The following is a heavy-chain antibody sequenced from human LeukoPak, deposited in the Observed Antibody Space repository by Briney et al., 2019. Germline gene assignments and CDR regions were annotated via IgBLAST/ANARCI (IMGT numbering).Heavy chain of an antibody. CDR1: GGSFSSYY. J-gene: IGHJ4*02. Sequence: SETLSLTCAVYGGSFSSYYWSWIRQPPGKGLEWIGEINHSGSTNYNPSLKSRVTISVDTSQNQFSLKLSSVTAADTAFYYCARRYDSISKYYFGYWGQGTLVTVSS. V-gene: IGHV4-34*01. CDR3: ARRYDSISKYYFGY. D-gene: IGHD3-22*01. CDR2: INHSGST.